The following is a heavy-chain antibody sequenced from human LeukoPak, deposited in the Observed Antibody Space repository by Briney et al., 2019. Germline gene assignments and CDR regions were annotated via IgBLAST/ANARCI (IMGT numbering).Heavy chain of an antibody. D-gene: IGHD3-22*01. CDR3: ARDESSGYSSGVDY. CDR1: GFAFDDYG. CDR2: INWNGGST. V-gene: IGHV3-20*01. Sequence: GGSLRLSCAASGFAFDDYGMSWVRQAPGKGLEWVSGINWNGGSTGYADSVKGRFTISRDNAKNSLYLQMNSLRAEDTALYHCARDESSGYSSGVDYWGQGTLVTVSS. J-gene: IGHJ4*02.